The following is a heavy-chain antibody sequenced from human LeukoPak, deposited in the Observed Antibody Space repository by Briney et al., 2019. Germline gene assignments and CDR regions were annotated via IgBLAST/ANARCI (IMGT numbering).Heavy chain of an antibody. J-gene: IGHJ6*03. V-gene: IGHV3-23*01. Sequence: GGSLRLSCAASGITFSRYGLNWVRQAPGKGLEWVSAISASGSSTYYADSVKGRFTISRDNSKNTLYLQMNSLRAEDTAVYYCAKEMGYYYMDVWGKGTTVTISS. CDR2: ISASGSST. CDR1: GITFSRYG. D-gene: IGHD2-8*01. CDR3: AKEMGYYYMDV.